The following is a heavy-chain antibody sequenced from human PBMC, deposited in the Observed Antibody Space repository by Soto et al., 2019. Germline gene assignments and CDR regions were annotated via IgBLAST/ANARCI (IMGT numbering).Heavy chain of an antibody. J-gene: IGHJ6*02. CDR1: GYSFTRYG. CDR2: ISAYNGNT. V-gene: IGHV1-18*01. Sequence: QVQLVQSGAEVKNPGASVKVSCKASGYSFTRYGIRWARQAPGQGLEWTGWISAYNGNTNSAQNLQGRLTLTTDTSTTTAYMELRSLRSNDTAIYYCAMVDVYVTPSRQDVWGQGTTVTVSS. CDR3: AMVDVYVTPSRQDV. D-gene: IGHD3-16*01.